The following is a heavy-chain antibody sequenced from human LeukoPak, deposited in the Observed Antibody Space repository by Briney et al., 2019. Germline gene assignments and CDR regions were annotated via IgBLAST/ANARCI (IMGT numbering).Heavy chain of an antibody. V-gene: IGHV3-9*01. Sequence: GGSLRLSCAASGFTFDDYAMHWVRQAPGKGLEWVSGISWNSGSIGYADSVKGRFTISRDNAKNTLYLQMNSLRAEDTAVYYCAKDRFSQQWLVANWFDPWGQGTLVTVSS. J-gene: IGHJ5*02. CDR2: ISWNSGSI. CDR1: GFTFDDYA. D-gene: IGHD6-19*01. CDR3: AKDRFSQQWLVANWFDP.